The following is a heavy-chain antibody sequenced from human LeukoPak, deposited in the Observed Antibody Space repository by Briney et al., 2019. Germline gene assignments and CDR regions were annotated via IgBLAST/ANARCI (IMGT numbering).Heavy chain of an antibody. Sequence: ASVKVSCKASGGTFSSYAISWVRQAPGQGLEWMGGIIPIFGTANYAQKFQGRVTITADESTSTDYMELSSLRSEDTAVYYCARTVYYCSSTSCYSHRDWFDPWGQGTLVTVSS. J-gene: IGHJ5*02. V-gene: IGHV1-69*13. CDR2: IIPIFGTA. CDR1: GGTFSSYA. CDR3: ARTVYYCSSTSCYSHRDWFDP. D-gene: IGHD2-2*02.